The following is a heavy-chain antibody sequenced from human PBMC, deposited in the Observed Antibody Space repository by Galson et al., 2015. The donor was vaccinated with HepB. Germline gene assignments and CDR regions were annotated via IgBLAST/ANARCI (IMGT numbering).Heavy chain of an antibody. CDR1: GYTFTNYA. Sequence: SVKVSCKAPGYTFTNYAIYWVRQAPGQRPEWMGWINAGNGNTKYSQQFQGRITVSRDASASTAYMNLSSLRSEDTAVYYCARGRWSSTSTTYYLDYWGQGTLVTVSS. J-gene: IGHJ4*02. CDR2: INAGNGNT. V-gene: IGHV1-3*01. D-gene: IGHD2-2*01. CDR3: ARGRWSSTSTTYYLDY.